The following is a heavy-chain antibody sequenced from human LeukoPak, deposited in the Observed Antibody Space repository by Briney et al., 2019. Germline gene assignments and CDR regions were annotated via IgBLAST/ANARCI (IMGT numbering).Heavy chain of an antibody. J-gene: IGHJ4*02. D-gene: IGHD6-13*01. V-gene: IGHV3-21*01. CDR2: ISISSSYM. Sequence: GGSLRLSCAASGFTFSTYRMNWVRQAPGKGLEWVSVISISSSYMYYADSLKGRFTISRDNAKNSLYLQMDSLRSEDTAVYYCARDFFPIVDSSWYEIGYWGQGTLVTVSS. CDR3: ARDFFPIVDSSWYEIGY. CDR1: GFTFSTYR.